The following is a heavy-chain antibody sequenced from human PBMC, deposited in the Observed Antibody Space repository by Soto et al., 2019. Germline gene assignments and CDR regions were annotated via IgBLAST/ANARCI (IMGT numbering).Heavy chain of an antibody. CDR3: AKDRGRFLEWLVRYYYYGMDV. CDR2: ISGSGGST. D-gene: IGHD3-3*01. V-gene: IGHV3-23*01. J-gene: IGHJ6*02. CDR1: GFTFSSYA. Sequence: EVQLLESGGGLVQPGGSLRLSCAASGFTFSSYAMSWVRQAPGKGLEWVSAISGSGGSTYYADSVKGRFTISRDNSKNTLYLQMNSRRAEDTAVYYCAKDRGRFLEWLVRYYYYGMDVWGQGTTVTVSS.